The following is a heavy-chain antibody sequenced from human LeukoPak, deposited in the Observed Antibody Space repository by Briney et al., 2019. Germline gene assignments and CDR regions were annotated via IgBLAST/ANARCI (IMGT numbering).Heavy chain of an antibody. CDR3: VRQQTPHGNFDY. V-gene: IGHV3-13*01. CDR2: IGTAGDT. D-gene: IGHD1-26*01. J-gene: IGHJ4*02. CDR1: GFTFSSYA. Sequence: GGSLRLSCATSGFTFSSYAMHWVRQATGKGLEWVSAIGTAGDTFYPGSVKGRFTISRENAKNSLSLQMNSLRAEDTAVYYCVRQQTPHGNFDYWGQGTLVTVSS.